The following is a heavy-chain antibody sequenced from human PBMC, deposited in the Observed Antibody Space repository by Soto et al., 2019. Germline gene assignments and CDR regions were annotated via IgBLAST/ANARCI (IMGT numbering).Heavy chain of an antibody. V-gene: IGHV1-2*04. CDR2: INPNSGGT. CDR3: ARDGSRYGSGSYYNYYYGMDV. D-gene: IGHD3-10*01. Sequence: ASVKVSCKASGYTFTGYYMHWVRQAPGQGLEWMGWINPNSGGTNYAQKFQGWVTMTRDTSISTAYMELSRLRSDDTAVYYCARDGSRYGSGSYYNYYYGMDVWGQGTTVTVSS. CDR1: GYTFTGYY. J-gene: IGHJ6*02.